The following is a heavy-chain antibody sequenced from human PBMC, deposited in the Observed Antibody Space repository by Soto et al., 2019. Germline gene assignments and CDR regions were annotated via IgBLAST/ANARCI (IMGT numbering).Heavy chain of an antibody. CDR2: ISDSGNT. V-gene: IGHV4-39*01. D-gene: IGHD1-26*01. CDR1: GDSLSSRSHH. Sequence: PSETLSLTCTVSGDSLSSRSHHWGWIRQAPGRGLEWIGTISDSGNTYSNSSLRGRVTISVDPAKNQFTLRLTAVTAADTAVYYCARRDYIGSYHFDYWGQGTLVTVSS. J-gene: IGHJ4*02. CDR3: ARRDYIGSYHFDY.